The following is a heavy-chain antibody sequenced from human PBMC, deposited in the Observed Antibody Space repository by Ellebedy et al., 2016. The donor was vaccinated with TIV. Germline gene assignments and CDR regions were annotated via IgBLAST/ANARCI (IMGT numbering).Heavy chain of an antibody. V-gene: IGHV4-39*07. CDR2: ISYSGSA. CDR1: GGSVSSDSDY. D-gene: IGHD3-10*01. J-gene: IGHJ2*01. Sequence: SETLSLXCTVSGGSVSSDSDYWGWIRQPPGEGPEWIGSISYSGSAFYNPSLRSRATMSVDTSKNQLSLKLNSVTVADTAVYYCARDGCMVPAGPPAYFDLWGRGTLVTVSS. CDR3: ARDGCMVPAGPPAYFDL.